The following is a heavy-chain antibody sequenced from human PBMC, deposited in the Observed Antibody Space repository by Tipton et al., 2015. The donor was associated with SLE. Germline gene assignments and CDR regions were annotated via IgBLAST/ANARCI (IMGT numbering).Heavy chain of an antibody. V-gene: IGHV4-61*09. Sequence: TLSLTCSVPGGSFSSGDYYWSWIRQPAGRGLEWIGQIYPRGNPHYNPSLKSRVTISVDTSKNQFSVNLTSVTAADTAIYYCARGGGMATLGVAFDVWGQGAMVTVSS. D-gene: IGHD5-24*01. CDR3: ARGGGMATLGVAFDV. J-gene: IGHJ3*01. CDR2: IYPRGNP. CDR1: GGSFSSGDYY.